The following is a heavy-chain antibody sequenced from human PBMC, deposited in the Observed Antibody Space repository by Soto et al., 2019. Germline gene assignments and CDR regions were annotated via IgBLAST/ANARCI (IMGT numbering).Heavy chain of an antibody. CDR1: GGSISSSHW. J-gene: IGHJ4*02. CDR2: IYHSGST. V-gene: IGHV4-4*02. D-gene: IGHD3-16*01. CDR3: ASPGGGEDY. Sequence: QVQLQESGPGLVKPSGTLSLSCAVSGGSISSSHWWTWVRQPPGKGLERIGEIYHSGSTNYNPSLKGGVTIEVAPPRTRFPRTRGSGPAADTPVFYGASPGGGEDYWGQGILVTVSS.